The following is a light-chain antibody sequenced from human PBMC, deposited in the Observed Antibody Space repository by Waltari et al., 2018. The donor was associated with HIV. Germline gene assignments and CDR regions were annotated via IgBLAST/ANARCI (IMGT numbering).Light chain of an antibody. CDR1: QSLLQSNGYNY. J-gene: IGKJ1*01. CDR3: MQATHWPRT. V-gene: IGKV2-28*01. CDR2: LGS. Sequence: DFVMTQSPLSLPVTPGEPASISCRSSQSLLQSNGYNYLDWYLQKPGQSPQLLIYLGSNRASGVPDRFSGSGSGTDFTLKISRVEAEDVGVYFCMQATHWPRTFGQGTKVEIK.